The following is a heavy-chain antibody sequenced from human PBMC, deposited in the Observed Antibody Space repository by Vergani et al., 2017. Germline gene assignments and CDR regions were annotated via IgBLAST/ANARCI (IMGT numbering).Heavy chain of an antibody. CDR3: ARDHLLVRGVSRFPDY. V-gene: IGHV3-23*01. Sequence: EVQLLESGGGLVQPGGSLRLSCAASGFTFSSYAMSWVRQAPGKGLEWVSAISGSTIYYADSVKGRFTISRDNAKNSLYLQMNSLRAEDTAVYYCARDHLLVRGVSRFPDYWGQGTLVTVSS. CDR1: GFTFSSYA. J-gene: IGHJ4*02. D-gene: IGHD3-10*01. CDR2: ISGSTI.